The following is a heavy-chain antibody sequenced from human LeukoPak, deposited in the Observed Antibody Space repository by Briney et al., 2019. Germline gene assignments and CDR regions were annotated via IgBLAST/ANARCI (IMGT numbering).Heavy chain of an antibody. V-gene: IGHV3-74*01. CDR1: GFTFGSYW. D-gene: IGHD5-24*01. J-gene: IGHJ4*02. CDR3: VRDGDDFNFDY. CDR2: VIRDGSFT. Sequence: GGSRRLSWAAAGFTFGSYWMHWVRQVPGKGLEWVSRVIRDGSFTNYADSVKGRFTISRDNAKNTLYLQMSSLRAEDTAVYFCVRDGDDFNFDYWGQGSLVTVSS.